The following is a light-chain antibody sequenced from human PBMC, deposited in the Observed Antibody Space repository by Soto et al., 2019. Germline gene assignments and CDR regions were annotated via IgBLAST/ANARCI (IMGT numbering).Light chain of an antibody. CDR3: SSYSISTAFL. CDR1: SRDVGGYDY. Sequence: QSVLTQPAYVSGSPGQSSTISCTGTSRDVGGYDYVSWYQLHPGNAPKRMVSEVSNRPSGVSYRFSGSKSGNTASLTISGLQAEDEADYFCSSYSISTAFLFGTGTKVPVL. V-gene: IGLV2-14*01. J-gene: IGLJ1*01. CDR2: EVS.